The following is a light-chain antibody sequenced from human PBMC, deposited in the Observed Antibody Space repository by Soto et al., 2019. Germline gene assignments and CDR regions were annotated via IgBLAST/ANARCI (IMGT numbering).Light chain of an antibody. CDR2: EVS. CDR3: SSYAGSNTHVV. Sequence: QSALTQPPSASGSPGQSVTISCTGTSSDVGGYSYVSWYQQHPGKAPKLMIYEVSKRPSGVPDRFSGSKSGNTASLTVSGLQAEDEADYYCSSYAGSNTHVVFGGGTQLTVL. J-gene: IGLJ2*01. V-gene: IGLV2-8*01. CDR1: SSDVGGYSY.